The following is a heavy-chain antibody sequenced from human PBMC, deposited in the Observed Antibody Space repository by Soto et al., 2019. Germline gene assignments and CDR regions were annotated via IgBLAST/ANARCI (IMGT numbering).Heavy chain of an antibody. Sequence: APVKVSCKASGGTFSSYAMSSVRQEPGQGLEWMGWISGYNGDTNYAQKFQGRVSMTIDTSTTTAYMELRSLTSDDTAVYYCAKNGQPPYYYYGLDVWGQGTKVTVSS. J-gene: IGHJ6*02. CDR3: AKNGQPPYYYYGLDV. D-gene: IGHD2-8*01. CDR1: GGTFSSYA. V-gene: IGHV1-18*01. CDR2: ISGYNGDT.